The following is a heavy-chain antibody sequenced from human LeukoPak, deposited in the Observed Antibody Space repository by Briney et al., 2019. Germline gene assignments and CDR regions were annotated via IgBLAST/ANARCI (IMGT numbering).Heavy chain of an antibody. Sequence: GGPLRLSCAASGFTFSSYEMNWVRQAPGKGLEWVSYISSSGSTIYYADSVKGRFTISRDNAKNSLYLQMNSLRAEDTAVYYCARYTMVRGLFDYWGQGTLVTVSS. CDR3: ARYTMVRGLFDY. J-gene: IGHJ4*02. CDR1: GFTFSSYE. V-gene: IGHV3-48*03. CDR2: ISSSGSTI. D-gene: IGHD3-10*01.